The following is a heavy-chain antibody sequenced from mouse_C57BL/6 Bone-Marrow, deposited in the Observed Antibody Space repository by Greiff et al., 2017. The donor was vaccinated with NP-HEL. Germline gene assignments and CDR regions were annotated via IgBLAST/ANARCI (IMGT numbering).Heavy chain of an antibody. Sequence: QVQLQQPGAELVMPGASVKLSCKASGYTFTSYWMHWVKQRPGQGLEWIGEIDPSDSYTNYNQKFKGKSTLTVDKSSSTAYMQLSSLTSEDSAVEDCASEGWLLLFAYWGQGTLVTVSA. J-gene: IGHJ3*01. CDR3: ASEGWLLLFAY. V-gene: IGHV1-69*01. CDR1: GYTFTSYW. CDR2: IDPSDSYT. D-gene: IGHD2-3*01.